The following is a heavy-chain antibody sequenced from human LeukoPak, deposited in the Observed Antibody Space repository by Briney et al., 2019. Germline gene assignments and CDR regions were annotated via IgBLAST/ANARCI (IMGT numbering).Heavy chain of an antibody. CDR3: ASDFHSYHSSGLVSHFHY. CDR1: GDSIGSYY. D-gene: IGHD3-22*01. CDR2: IYPSGTT. J-gene: IGHJ4*02. Sequence: SETLALTCTASGDSIGSYYWSWIRQPAGKVLEWIGHIYPSGTTKYNPSLKSRVTMSVDKSKNRFSLQLNSVTAADTAIYYCASDFHSYHSSGLVSHFHYWGQGTLVTVSS. V-gene: IGHV4-4*07.